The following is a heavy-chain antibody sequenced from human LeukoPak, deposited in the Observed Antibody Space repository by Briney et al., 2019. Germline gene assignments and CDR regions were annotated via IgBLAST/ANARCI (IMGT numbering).Heavy chain of an antibody. D-gene: IGHD6-6*01. CDR2: INHSGST. V-gene: IGHV4-34*01. Sequence: PSETLSLTCAVYGGSFSGYYWSWIRQPPGKGLEWIGEINHSGSTNYNPSLKSRVTISVDTSKNQFSLKLSSVTAADTAVYYCARGQRYRLPFSSSSVGWFDPWGQGTLVTVSS. CDR3: ARGQRYRLPFSSSSVGWFDP. J-gene: IGHJ5*02. CDR1: GGSFSGYY.